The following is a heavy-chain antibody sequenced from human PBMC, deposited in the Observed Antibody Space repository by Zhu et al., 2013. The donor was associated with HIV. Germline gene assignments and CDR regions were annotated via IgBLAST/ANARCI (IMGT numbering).Heavy chain of an antibody. CDR1: GGTFSSYA. CDR2: IIPIFGTA. D-gene: IGHD3-9*01. Sequence: QVQLVQSGAEVKKPGSSVKVSCKASGGTFSSYAISWVRQAPGQGLEWMGGIIPIFGTANYAQKFQGRVTITADESTSTAYMELSSLRSEDTAVYYCARDRGILTGYYSTTLKNYYYYYGMDVVGQGTTVTVSS. V-gene: IGHV1-69*12. J-gene: IGHJ6*02. CDR3: ARDRGILTGYYSTTLKNYYYYYGMDV.